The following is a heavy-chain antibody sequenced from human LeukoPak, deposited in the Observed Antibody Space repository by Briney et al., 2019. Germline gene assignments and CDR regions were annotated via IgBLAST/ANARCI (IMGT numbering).Heavy chain of an antibody. V-gene: IGHV3-74*01. CDR3: AKDRATVNTSVYFDY. CDR2: LNGDGDDT. Sequence: GGSLRLSCKVCGFTFCSHWVYWVRQAPGEGLVCLSRLNGDGDDTDYDDAVKGRFTISRDNSKNTLSLQMNSLRAEDTAVYYCAKDRATVNTSVYFDYWGQGTLVTVSS. D-gene: IGHD4-17*01. J-gene: IGHJ4*02. CDR1: GFTFCSHW.